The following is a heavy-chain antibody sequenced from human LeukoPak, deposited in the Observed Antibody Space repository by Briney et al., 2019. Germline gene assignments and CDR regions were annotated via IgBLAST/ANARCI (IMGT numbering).Heavy chain of an antibody. D-gene: IGHD3-10*01. J-gene: IGHJ4*02. Sequence: GGSLRLSCAASGFTFSSYWMHWVRQAPGKGLVWVSRINSDVSSTSYADSVKGRFTISRDNAKNTLYLQMNSLRAEDTAVYYCAREGDNGSGSYYPFDYWGQGTLVTVSS. CDR1: GFTFSSYW. V-gene: IGHV3-74*01. CDR3: AREGDNGSGSYYPFDY. CDR2: INSDVSST.